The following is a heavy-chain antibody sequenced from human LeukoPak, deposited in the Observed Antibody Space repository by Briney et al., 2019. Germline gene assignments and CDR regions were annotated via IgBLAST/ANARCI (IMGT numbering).Heavy chain of an antibody. Sequence: PSETLSLTCNVSHGSMVDHYWSWIRQSPGRGLEWLGYISYSGSTKYNPSLRGRGTMSLDRSKNQFSLNLGSVTAADTAVYYCARGRDFWTNYFGFDPWGQGSLVTVSS. CDR1: HGSMVDHY. CDR2: ISYSGST. D-gene: IGHD3/OR15-3a*01. CDR3: ARGRDFWTNYFGFDP. J-gene: IGHJ5*02. V-gene: IGHV4-59*11.